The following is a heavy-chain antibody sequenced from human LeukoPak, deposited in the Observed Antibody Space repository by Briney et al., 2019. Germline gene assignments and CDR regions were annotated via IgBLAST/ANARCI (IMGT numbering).Heavy chain of an antibody. Sequence: GGSLRLSCAASGFTVSSNYMSWVRQAPGKGLEWVSVIYSGGSTNYADSVKGRFTISRDNSKNTLYLQMNSLRAEDTAVYYCAREKTTVTTLGYYYYGMDVWGQGTTVTVSS. CDR1: GFTVSSNY. D-gene: IGHD4-17*01. V-gene: IGHV3-53*01. CDR3: AREKTTVTTLGYYYYGMDV. J-gene: IGHJ6*02. CDR2: IYSGGST.